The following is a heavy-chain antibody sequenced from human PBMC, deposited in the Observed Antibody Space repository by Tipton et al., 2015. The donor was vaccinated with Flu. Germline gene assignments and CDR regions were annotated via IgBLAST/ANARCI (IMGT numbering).Heavy chain of an antibody. V-gene: IGHV4-61*02. J-gene: IGHJ4*02. Sequence: TLSLTCTVSGDSISRGSYYYNWIRQPAGEGLEWIGRVYTNTNTNYKASLKSRVTVSGDTSKSQFSLNLTSVTAADTAVYYCARGRGYGGYDYGARRGPLDHWGQGTLVTVSS. CDR3: ARGRGYGGYDYGARRGPLDH. D-gene: IGHD5-12*01. CDR1: GDSISRGSYY. CDR2: VYTNTNT.